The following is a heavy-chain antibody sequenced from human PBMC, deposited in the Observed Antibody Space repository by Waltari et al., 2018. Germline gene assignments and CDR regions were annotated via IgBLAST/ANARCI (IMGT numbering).Heavy chain of an antibody. Sequence: QVQLVESGGGVVQPGGSLTLSCVASGFIFSVYPMQRVRHVPGKGLQWLAILSSDGTTRRFADSVKGRFSISRDNSKNMLYLQMNSLRVDDTAYYFCATNEIPWHWGQGTLVTVSS. V-gene: IGHV3-30*14. CDR2: LSSDGTTR. CDR1: GFIFSVYP. J-gene: IGHJ4*02. D-gene: IGHD2-2*02. CDR3: ATNEIPWH.